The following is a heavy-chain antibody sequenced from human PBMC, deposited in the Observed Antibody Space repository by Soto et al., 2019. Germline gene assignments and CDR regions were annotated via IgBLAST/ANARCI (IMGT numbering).Heavy chain of an antibody. J-gene: IGHJ4*02. Sequence: SETLSLTCTVSGASVSSADHYWSWIRRPPGKGLEWIGYIYYSGTSLSNPSLESRVTMSVDTSTNHFFLKLNSVTAADTAVYYCARVAAGASRPFDYWGQGTLVTVYS. CDR2: IYYSGTS. D-gene: IGHD6-13*01. CDR3: ARVAAGASRPFDY. V-gene: IGHV4-30-4*01. CDR1: GASVSSADHY.